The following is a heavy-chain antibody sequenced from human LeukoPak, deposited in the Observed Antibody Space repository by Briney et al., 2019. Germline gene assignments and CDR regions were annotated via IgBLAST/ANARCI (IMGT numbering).Heavy chain of an antibody. CDR1: GYTFTGYY. V-gene: IGHV1-2*02. D-gene: IGHD3-3*01. CDR2: INPNSGGT. Sequence: SVKVSCKASGYTFTGYYMHWVRQAPGQGLEWMGWINPNSGGTNYAQKFQGRVTMTRDTSISTAYMELSRLRSDDTAVYYCAILRITIFGVVIQGDYYMDVWGKGTTVTVSS. CDR3: AILRITIFGVVIQGDYYMDV. J-gene: IGHJ6*03.